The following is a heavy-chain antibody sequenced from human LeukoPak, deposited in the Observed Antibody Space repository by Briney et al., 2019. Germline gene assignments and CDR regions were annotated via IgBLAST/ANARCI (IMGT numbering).Heavy chain of an antibody. V-gene: IGHV4-39*01. CDR3: ARHPPYGSRSLESYYFDY. CDR1: GGSISSSSYY. CDR2: IYYSGST. J-gene: IGHJ4*02. D-gene: IGHD3-10*01. Sequence: SETLSLTCTVSGGSISSSSYYWGWIRQPPGKGLAWIGSIYYSGSTYYNPSLKSRVTISVDTSKNQFSLKLSSVTAADTAVYYCARHPPYGSRSLESYYFDYWGQGTLVTVSS.